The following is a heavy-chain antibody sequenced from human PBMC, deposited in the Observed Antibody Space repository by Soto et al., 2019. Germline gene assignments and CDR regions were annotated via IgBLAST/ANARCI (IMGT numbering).Heavy chain of an antibody. V-gene: IGHV3-30*03. D-gene: IGHD4-4*01. CDR1: GFTFTSYV. Sequence: QVQLVESGGGVVQPGRSLRLSCAASGFTFTSYVMHWVRQAPGKGLEWMALILHDGSAEYYADSVKGRFTISRDNSKNTLYLQMNSLRAEDTAVYYCARSRDGYSFYFYYGMDGWGQGTTVTVFS. CDR3: ARSRDGYSFYFYYGMDG. J-gene: IGHJ6*02. CDR2: ILHDGSAE.